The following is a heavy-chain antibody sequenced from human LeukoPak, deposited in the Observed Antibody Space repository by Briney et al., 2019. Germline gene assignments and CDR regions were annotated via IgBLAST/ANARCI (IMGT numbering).Heavy chain of an antibody. D-gene: IGHD3-22*01. J-gene: IGHJ1*01. Sequence: RSLRLSCAASGFTFNTYTMNWVRQAPGKGLEWVSYISGSSGIIDYADSVRGRFTISRDNAKNSLYLQMNSLRAEDTAVYYCARDDSSDQYFQHWGQGTLVTVSS. CDR3: ARDDSSDQYFQH. V-gene: IGHV3-48*01. CDR2: ISGSSGII. CDR1: GFTFNTYT.